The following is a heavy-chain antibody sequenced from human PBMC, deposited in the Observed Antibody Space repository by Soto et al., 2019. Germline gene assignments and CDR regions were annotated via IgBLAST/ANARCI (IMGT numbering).Heavy chain of an antibody. J-gene: IGHJ6*02. V-gene: IGHV4-31*03. CDR2: IYYSGST. D-gene: IGHD3-10*01. CDR3: ARDIGSGSYYSYYYGMDV. Sequence: SETLSLTCTVSGGSIISGGYYWSLIRQHPGKGLEWIGYIYYSGSTYYNPSLKSRVTISVDTSKNQFSLKLSSVTAADTAVYYCARDIGSGSYYSYYYGMDVWGQGTTVTVSS. CDR1: GGSIISGGYY.